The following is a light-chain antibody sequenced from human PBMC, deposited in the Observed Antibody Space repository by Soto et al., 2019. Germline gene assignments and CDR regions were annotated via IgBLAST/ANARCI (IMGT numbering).Light chain of an antibody. Sequence: EIVLTQSPATLSLSPGERATLSCRASQSVSSYLAWYPQKPGQAPRILIDDASTGPMGFPAGFRGGGLGTDFTFTFSSLELEDFAVYYCQQRSNWPTLGQGTRLEIK. J-gene: IGKJ5*01. CDR1: QSVSSY. CDR3: QQRSNWPT. V-gene: IGKV3-11*01. CDR2: DAS.